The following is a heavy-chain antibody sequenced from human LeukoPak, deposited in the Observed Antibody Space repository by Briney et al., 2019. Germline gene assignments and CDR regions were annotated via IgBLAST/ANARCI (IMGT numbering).Heavy chain of an antibody. D-gene: IGHD3-22*01. CDR1: GFTFGDHA. J-gene: IGHJ4*02. Sequence: GGSPRLSCTGSGFTFGDHAMNWVRQTPGKGLEWVAFMRSDGSDKYYADSVKGRFTISRDNSKNTLYLQMNSLRAEDTALHYCAKHDSSSYYWGQGTLVTVSS. CDR3: AKHDSSSYY. V-gene: IGHV3-30*02. CDR2: MRSDGSDK.